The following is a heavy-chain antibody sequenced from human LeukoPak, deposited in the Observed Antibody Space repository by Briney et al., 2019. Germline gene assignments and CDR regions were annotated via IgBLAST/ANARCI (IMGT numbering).Heavy chain of an antibody. CDR1: GDSISAYY. V-gene: IGHV4-59*01. CDR3: AKEGLAGGFDP. Sequence: SETLSLTCTVSGDSISAYYWSWLRQSPGKGLEWIGYIYHTGSTTYNPSLKSRVTISVDTSKSQFSLKLTSVTAADTAVYYCAKEGLAGGFDPWGQGTLVTVSS. D-gene: IGHD3-10*01. CDR2: IYHTGST. J-gene: IGHJ5*02.